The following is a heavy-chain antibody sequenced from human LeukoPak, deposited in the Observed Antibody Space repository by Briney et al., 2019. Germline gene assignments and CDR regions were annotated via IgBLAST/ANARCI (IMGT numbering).Heavy chain of an antibody. Sequence: PSETLSLTCTVSGGSISPYFWSWIRQPPGKGLEWIGYISYTGSTNYNPSLKSRVTISVDTSKNQFSLQLTSVTAADTAVYYCARDDYRGVTDFDPWGQGTLVTVSS. J-gene: IGHJ5*02. CDR1: GGSISPYF. V-gene: IGHV4-59*01. CDR2: ISYTGST. D-gene: IGHD3-10*01. CDR3: ARDDYRGVTDFDP.